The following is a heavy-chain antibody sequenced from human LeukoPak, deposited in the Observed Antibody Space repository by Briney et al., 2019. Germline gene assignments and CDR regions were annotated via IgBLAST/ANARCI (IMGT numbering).Heavy chain of an antibody. CDR1: GFPFNSYS. CDR3: ARSRTSNRYFDL. V-gene: IGHV3-48*01. CDR2: INSGSTTL. Sequence: GGSLRLSCAASGFPFNSYSMNWVRQAPGKGLEWVSYINSGSTTLYSADSVKGRFAISRDNAKNSLFLQMNSLRAEDTAVYYCARSRTSNRYFDLWGRGTLVTVSS. J-gene: IGHJ2*01. D-gene: IGHD2-8*01.